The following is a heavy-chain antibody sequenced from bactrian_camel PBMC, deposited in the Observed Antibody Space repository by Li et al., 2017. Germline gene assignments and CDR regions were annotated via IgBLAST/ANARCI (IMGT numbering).Heavy chain of an antibody. J-gene: IGHJ4*01. CDR1: GYTYSSYRR. Sequence: VQLVESGGGSVQAGGSLRLSCAASGYTYSSYRRYCMGWFRQDPGKEREGVAAIDSDGYTSYADSVKGRFTISRDNGKKTLYLHMNDLKIEDTATHYCTTGRTSNSVNGIRGQGTQVTVS. D-gene: IGHD1*01. V-gene: IGHV3S67*01. CDR2: IDSDGYT.